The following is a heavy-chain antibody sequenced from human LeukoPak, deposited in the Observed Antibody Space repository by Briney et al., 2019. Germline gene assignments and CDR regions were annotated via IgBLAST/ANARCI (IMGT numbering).Heavy chain of an antibody. CDR2: INTNTGNQ. Sequence: ASVKVSCKASGYTFTSYAMNWVRQAPGQGLEWMGWINTNTGNQTYAQGFTGRFVFSLDTSVSTAYLQISSLKAEDTAVYYCARDRPPTMVRGVTPDYWGQGTLVTVSS. V-gene: IGHV7-4-1*02. D-gene: IGHD3-10*01. CDR1: GYTFTSYA. J-gene: IGHJ4*02. CDR3: ARDRPPTMVRGVTPDY.